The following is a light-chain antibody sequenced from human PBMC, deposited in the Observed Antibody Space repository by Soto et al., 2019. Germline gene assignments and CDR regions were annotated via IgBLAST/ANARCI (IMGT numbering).Light chain of an antibody. CDR3: QQYGSSL. CDR2: GAS. Sequence: EIVLTQSPGTLSLSPGERATLSCRASQSVSSSYLAWYQQKPGQAPRLLIYGASSRATGIPDRFSGSGSGTDFTLTIGRLEPEDFAVYYCQQYGSSLFGPGTKVDSK. J-gene: IGKJ3*01. CDR1: QSVSSSY. V-gene: IGKV3-20*01.